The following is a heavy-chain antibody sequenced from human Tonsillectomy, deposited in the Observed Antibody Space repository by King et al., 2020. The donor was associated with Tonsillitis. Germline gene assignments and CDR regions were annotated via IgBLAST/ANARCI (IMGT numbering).Heavy chain of an antibody. CDR3: ARDPRFDP. Sequence: QLQESGPGLVKPSETLSLTCAVSGYSISSGHFWGWIRQPPGKGLEWIGSIYHSGITYYNPSLKSRVSISVDTWNNHFSLRLSSLTAADTAVYYCARDPRFDPWGHGTLVTVSS. V-gene: IGHV4-38-2*02. CDR1: GYSISSGHF. CDR2: IYHSGIT. J-gene: IGHJ5*02.